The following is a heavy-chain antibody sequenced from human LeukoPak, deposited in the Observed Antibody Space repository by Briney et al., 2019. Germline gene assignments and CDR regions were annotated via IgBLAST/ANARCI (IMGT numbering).Heavy chain of an antibody. V-gene: IGHV4-4*02. CDR3: ARGFGATWSSGSYYNPFDY. J-gene: IGHJ4*02. Sequence: SGTLSLTCAVSGGSISSSNWWSWVRQPPGKGRGGIGEIYNRGSTNYNPSLKSRVTISVDTSKNQFSLKLSSVTAADTAVYYCARGFGATWSSGSYYNPFDYWGQGTLVTVSS. CDR1: GGSISSSNW. D-gene: IGHD3-10*01. CDR2: IYNRGST.